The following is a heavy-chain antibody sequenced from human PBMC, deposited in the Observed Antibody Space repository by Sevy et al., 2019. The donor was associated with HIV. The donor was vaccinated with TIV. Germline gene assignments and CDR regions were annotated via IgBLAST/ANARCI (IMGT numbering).Heavy chain of an antibody. V-gene: IGHV3-30-3*01. Sequence: GGSLRLSCAASGFTFSSYAMHWVHQAPGKGLEWVAVISYDGSNKYYADSVKGRFTISRDNSKNTLYLQMNSLRAEDTAVYYCAREHRPKYYYDSSGYYPLGYYYGMDVWGQGTTVTVSS. J-gene: IGHJ6*02. D-gene: IGHD3-22*01. CDR3: AREHRPKYYYDSSGYYPLGYYYGMDV. CDR1: GFTFSSYA. CDR2: ISYDGSNK.